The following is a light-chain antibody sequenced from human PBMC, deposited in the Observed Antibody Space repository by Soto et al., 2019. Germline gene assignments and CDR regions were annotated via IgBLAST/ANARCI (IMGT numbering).Light chain of an antibody. CDR3: QQYTDWPWGT. J-gene: IGKJ4*01. Sequence: EVVMTQSLATLSLSPGETATLSCRASQTVHSNLAWFQQHPGQAPRLLIYGASSRATGVPVRFSGSGSGTEFTLTISSLQPEDFAVYYCQQYTDWPWGTFGGGTKVGIK. CDR1: QTVHSN. CDR2: GAS. V-gene: IGKV3-15*01.